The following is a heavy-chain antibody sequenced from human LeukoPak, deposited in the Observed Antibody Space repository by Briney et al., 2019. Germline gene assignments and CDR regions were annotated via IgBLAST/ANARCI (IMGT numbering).Heavy chain of an antibody. Sequence: GGSLRLSCAASGFTFRTYWMHWVRQTPGQGLVWVSRINSDGSTTNYADSVKGRFTVSRDNAQNTLYLQMSSLRAEDTAVYYCARVGNYYFEYWGQGALVTVPS. J-gene: IGHJ4*02. CDR1: GFTFRTYW. V-gene: IGHV3-74*01. CDR2: INSDGSTT. CDR3: ARVGNYYFEY. D-gene: IGHD7-27*01.